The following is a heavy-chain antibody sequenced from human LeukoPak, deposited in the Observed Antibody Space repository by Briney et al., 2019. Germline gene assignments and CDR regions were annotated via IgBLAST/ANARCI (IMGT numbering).Heavy chain of an antibody. CDR1: GFTFSSYG. CDR3: AKDSRTYDYVWGSYRTDAFDI. D-gene: IGHD3-16*02. J-gene: IGHJ3*02. CDR2: ISYDGSNK. Sequence: PGGSLRLSCAASGFTFSSYGMHWVRQAPGKGLEWVAVISYDGSNKYYADSVKGRFTISRDNSKNTLYLQMNSLRAEDTAVYYCAKDSRTYDYVWGSYRTDAFDIWGQGTMVTVSS. V-gene: IGHV3-30*18.